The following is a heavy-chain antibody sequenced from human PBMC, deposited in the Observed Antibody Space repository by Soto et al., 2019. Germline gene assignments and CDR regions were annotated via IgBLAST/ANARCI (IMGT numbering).Heavy chain of an antibody. V-gene: IGHV3-53*01. D-gene: IGHD3-9*01. Sequence: GGSLRLSCAASGFTVSGNYMSWVRQAPGKGLEWVSVIYSGGSTYYADSVKGRFTISRDNSKNTLYLQMNSLRAEDTAVYYCARVNSGRYFDCLGPDFAYWGQGTLVTVSS. J-gene: IGHJ4*02. CDR3: ARVNSGRYFDCLGPDFAY. CDR1: GFTVSGNY. CDR2: IYSGGST.